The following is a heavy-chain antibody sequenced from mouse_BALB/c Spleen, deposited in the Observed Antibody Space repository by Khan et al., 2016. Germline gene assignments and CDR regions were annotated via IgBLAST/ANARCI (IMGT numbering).Heavy chain of an antibody. CDR2: IRYSGST. V-gene: IGHV3-2*02. Sequence: VQLQQSGPGLVKPSQSLSLTCTVTGYSITSDYAWNWIRQFPGNKLEWLGYIRYSGSTTYTPSIKSRISSTRDTAKNQFFLQLYSVTTEDTATYYCTRSPTATRYFDGWGAGTTVTVSS. CDR3: TRSPTATRYFDG. J-gene: IGHJ1*01. D-gene: IGHD1-2*01. CDR1: GYSITSDYA.